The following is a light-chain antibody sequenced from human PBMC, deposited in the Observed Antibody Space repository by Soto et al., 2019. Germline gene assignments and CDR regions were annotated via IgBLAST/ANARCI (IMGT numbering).Light chain of an antibody. V-gene: IGKV3-20*01. CDR1: QSLSRDY. J-gene: IGKJ1*01. Sequence: EIVLTQSPGTLSLSPGERATLSCRASQSLSRDYLAWYQQRPGQAPRLLIYGASSRATGIPDRFSGSGSGTDFTLTISRLEPEDFAVFYCHQYGSSPQTFGQGTKVEIE. CDR3: HQYGSSPQT. CDR2: GAS.